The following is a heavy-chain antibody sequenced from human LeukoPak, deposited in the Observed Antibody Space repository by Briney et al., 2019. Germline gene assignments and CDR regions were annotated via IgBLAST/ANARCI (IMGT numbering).Heavy chain of an antibody. Sequence: GSSVKVSCKASGGTFSNYAISWVRQAPGQGLEWVGGIIPFFATANYAQRFQGRVTITADESTTTVYMVLSSLRSEDTALYYCARSYSSGWYSFDYWGQGTLVTVSS. CDR1: GGTFSNYA. J-gene: IGHJ4*02. CDR2: IIPFFATA. D-gene: IGHD6-19*01. CDR3: ARSYSSGWYSFDY. V-gene: IGHV1-69*01.